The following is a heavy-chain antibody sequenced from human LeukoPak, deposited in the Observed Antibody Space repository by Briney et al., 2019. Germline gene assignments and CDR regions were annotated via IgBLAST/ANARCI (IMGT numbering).Heavy chain of an antibody. D-gene: IGHD2-21*01. CDR3: AEAPSRLAYIMDV. J-gene: IGHJ6*02. V-gene: IGHV3-9*01. Sequence: PGGSLRLSCAASGFTFDDYAMHWVRQAPGKGLEWVSGISWNSGSIGYADSVKGRFTISRDNAKNSLNLQMNSLRDEDTALYYCAEAPSRLAYIMDVWGQGTTVTVSS. CDR1: GFTFDDYA. CDR2: ISWNSGSI.